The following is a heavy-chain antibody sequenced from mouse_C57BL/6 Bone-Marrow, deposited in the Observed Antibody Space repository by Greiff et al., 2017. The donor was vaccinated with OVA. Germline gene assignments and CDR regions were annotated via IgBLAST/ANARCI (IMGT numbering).Heavy chain of an antibody. CDR3: ARNYRYDGAWFAY. J-gene: IGHJ3*01. Sequence: VKLMESGPGLVQPSQSLSITCTVSGFSLTSYGVHWVRQSPGKGLEWLGVIWSGGSTDYNAAFISRLSISKDNSKSQVFFKMNSLQANDTAIYYCARNYRYDGAWFAYWGQGTLVTVSA. CDR2: IWSGGST. D-gene: IGHD2-14*01. V-gene: IGHV2-2*02. CDR1: GFSLTSYG.